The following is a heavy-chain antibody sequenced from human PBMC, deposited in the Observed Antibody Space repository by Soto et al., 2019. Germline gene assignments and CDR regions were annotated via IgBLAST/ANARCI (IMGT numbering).Heavy chain of an antibody. Sequence: QVQLQESGPGLVKPSETLSLTCTVSGGSISSYYWSWIRQPPGKGLEWIGYIYYSGSTNYNPSLKSRVTISVDTSKNQFSLKLSSVTAADTAVYYCARAAASDRGSSSLYCFDYWGQGTLVTVSS. CDR3: ARAAASDRGSSSLYCFDY. CDR2: IYYSGST. J-gene: IGHJ4*02. CDR1: GGSISSYY. D-gene: IGHD6-13*01. V-gene: IGHV4-59*01.